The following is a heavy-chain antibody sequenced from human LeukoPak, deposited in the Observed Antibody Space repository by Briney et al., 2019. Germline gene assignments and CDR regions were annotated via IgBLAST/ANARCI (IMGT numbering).Heavy chain of an antibody. CDR3: ARYDFWTGSSSVGAMDV. J-gene: IGHJ6*02. Sequence: SETLSLTCTVSGGSISDYYWNWIRQPPGKGLEWIGNIHYSGSTNYNPSLKSRVTMSVDTSKNQFSLKLSSVTAADTAVYFCARYDFWTGSSSVGAMDVWGQGTTVTVSS. CDR2: IHYSGST. V-gene: IGHV4-59*01. CDR1: GGSISDYY. D-gene: IGHD3-3*01.